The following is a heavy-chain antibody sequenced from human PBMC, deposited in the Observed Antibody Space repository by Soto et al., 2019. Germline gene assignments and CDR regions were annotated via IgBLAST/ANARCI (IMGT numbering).Heavy chain of an antibody. Sequence: PGWSLRLSCTASVFTFVDYAMSWFRQAPGKGLEWVGFIRSKAYGGTTEYAASVKGRFTISRDDSKSIAYLQMNSLKTEDTAVYYCTRAFGSYYSVSDCWGQGTLVTVSS. CDR1: VFTFVDYA. D-gene: IGHD1-26*01. J-gene: IGHJ4*02. V-gene: IGHV3-49*03. CDR3: TRAFGSYYSVSDC. CDR2: IRSKAYGGTT.